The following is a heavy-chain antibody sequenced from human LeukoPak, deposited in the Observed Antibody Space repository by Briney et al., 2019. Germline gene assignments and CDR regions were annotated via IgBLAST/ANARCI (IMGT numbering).Heavy chain of an antibody. D-gene: IGHD1-1*01. J-gene: IGHJ4*02. CDR2: IKHDGSER. CDR3: ERDIIVAWNFDF. CDR1: GFTFSGYW. V-gene: IGHV3-7*03. Sequence: GGSLRLSCAASGFTFSGYWMSWVRQAPGKGLEWVANIKHDGSERYYADSVKGRFTISRDNAKNSLYLQMNSLRAEDKAIYYCERDIIVAWNFDFWGQGTLVTVSS.